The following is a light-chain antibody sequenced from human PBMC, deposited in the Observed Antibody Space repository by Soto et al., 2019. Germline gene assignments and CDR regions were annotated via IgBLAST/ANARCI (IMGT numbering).Light chain of an antibody. CDR3: QQNYSHPKR. J-gene: IGKJ1*01. Sequence: TVTCRASQNIDKYLHWYQQKPGKAPNLLIFSASILQSGAPSRFIGSGSGTEFTLTISLLQPEDFATYYCQQNYSHPKRFGQGSKVDI. CDR2: SAS. CDR1: QNIDKY. V-gene: IGKV1-39*01.